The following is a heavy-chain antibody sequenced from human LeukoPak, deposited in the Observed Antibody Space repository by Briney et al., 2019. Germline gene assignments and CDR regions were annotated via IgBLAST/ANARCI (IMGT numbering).Heavy chain of an antibody. V-gene: IGHV3-53*01. D-gene: IGHD6-19*01. CDR3: VRSGYSNGWYRN. Sequence: GGSLRLSRAASDLSVNTNYMNWVRQAPGKGLEWVSVILSGGATYYADSVKGRFTISRDNSKNTLYLQMNSLTVDDTAVYYCVRSGYSNGWYRNWGQGTLVTVSS. CDR1: DLSVNTNY. J-gene: IGHJ4*02. CDR2: ILSGGAT.